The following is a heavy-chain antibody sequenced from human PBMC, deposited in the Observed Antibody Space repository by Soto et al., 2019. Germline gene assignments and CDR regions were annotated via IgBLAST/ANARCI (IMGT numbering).Heavy chain of an antibody. D-gene: IGHD2-15*01. CDR1: GGSFSGYY. CDR2: INHSGST. Sequence: SETLSLTCAVYGGSFSGYYWSWIRQPPGKGLEWIGEINHSGSTNYNPSLKSRVTISVDTSKNQFSLKLSSVTAADTAVYYCARGVVFVRLLTAKSLHIRGQATLVT. V-gene: IGHV4-34*01. J-gene: IGHJ3*02. CDR3: ARGVVFVRLLTAKSLHI.